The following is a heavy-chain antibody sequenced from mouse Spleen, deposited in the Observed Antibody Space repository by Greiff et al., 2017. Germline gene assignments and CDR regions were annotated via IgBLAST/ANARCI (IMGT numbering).Heavy chain of an antibody. CDR3: ARGMDY. CDR2: INPGSGGT. V-gene: IGHV1-54*01. J-gene: IGHJ4*01. CDR1: GYAFTNYL. Sequence: QVQLQQSGAELVRPGTSVKVSCTASGYAFTNYLIEWVKQRPGQGLEWIGVINPGSGGTNYNEKFKGKATLTADKSSSTAYMQLSSLTSEDSAVYFCARGMDYWGQGTSVTVSS.